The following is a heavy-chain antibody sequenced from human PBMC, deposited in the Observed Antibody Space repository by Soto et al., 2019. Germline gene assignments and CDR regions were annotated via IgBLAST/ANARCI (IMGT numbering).Heavy chain of an antibody. Sequence: QITLKESGPTLVKPTQTLTLTCTFSGFSLSTSGVGVGWIRQPPGKALEWLALIYCDDDKRYSPSLKSRLTIPKDTTKNQVVLTMTIMDPVDTATYYCAHGYSSGWYSYWGQGTLVTVSS. D-gene: IGHD6-19*01. CDR2: IYCDDDK. CDR1: GFSLSTSGVG. V-gene: IGHV2-5*02. CDR3: AHGYSSGWYSY. J-gene: IGHJ1*01.